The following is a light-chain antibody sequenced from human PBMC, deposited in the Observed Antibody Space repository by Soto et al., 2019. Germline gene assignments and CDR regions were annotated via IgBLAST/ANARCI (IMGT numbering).Light chain of an antibody. Sequence: IVLTQSPGTLCLSPGERATLSCRASQSVGSNFLAWYQQKRGQAPRILIYAASNRASGIPDRFSGSGSGSDFTLTISRLEPEDFAVYYCQQYGSPPWAFGQGTRVEI. CDR3: QQYGSPPWA. CDR2: AAS. V-gene: IGKV3-20*01. CDR1: QSVGSNF. J-gene: IGKJ1*01.